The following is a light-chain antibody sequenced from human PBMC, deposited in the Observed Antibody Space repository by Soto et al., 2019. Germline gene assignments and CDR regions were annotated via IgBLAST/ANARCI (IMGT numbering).Light chain of an antibody. CDR3: QQYNNWPPRT. Sequence: ELVLPQSPATLSLSPGAIAPLSCRASQSVSSNLAWYQQKPGQAPRLLLYGASTRATGIPATFSGSGSATEFTLTISSLQSEDFAVYYCQQYNNWPPRTFGQGTKVDIK. J-gene: IGKJ1*01. V-gene: IGKV3D-15*01. CDR2: GAS. CDR1: QSVSSN.